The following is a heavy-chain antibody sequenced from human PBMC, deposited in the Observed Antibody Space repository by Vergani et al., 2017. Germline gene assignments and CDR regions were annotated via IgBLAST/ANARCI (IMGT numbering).Heavy chain of an antibody. D-gene: IGHD6-13*01. CDR1: GFTFSSYW. V-gene: IGHV3-74*01. J-gene: IGHJ6*03. CDR2: INSDGSST. CDR3: ARGEYSSSWYYYYYYMDV. Sequence: EVQLVESGGGLVQPGGSLRLSCAASGFTFSSYWMHWVRQAPGKGLVWVSRINSDGSSTSYADSVKGRFTISRDNAKNTLYLQMNSLRAEDTAVYYCARGEYSSSWYYYYYYMDVWGKGTTVTVSS.